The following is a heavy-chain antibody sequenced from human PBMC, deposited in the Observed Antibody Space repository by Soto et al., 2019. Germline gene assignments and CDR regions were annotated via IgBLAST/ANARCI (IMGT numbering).Heavy chain of an antibody. V-gene: IGHV1-69*13. CDR3: ARGVALGETRGDYYYGMDV. CDR1: GGTFSSYA. Sequence: ASVKVSCKASGGTFSSYAISWVRQAPGQGLEWMGGVIPIFGTANYAQKFQGRVTITADESTSTAYMELSSLRSEDTAVYYCARGVALGETRGDYYYGMDVWGQGTTVTVSS. J-gene: IGHJ6*02. CDR2: VIPIFGTA. D-gene: IGHD3-10*01.